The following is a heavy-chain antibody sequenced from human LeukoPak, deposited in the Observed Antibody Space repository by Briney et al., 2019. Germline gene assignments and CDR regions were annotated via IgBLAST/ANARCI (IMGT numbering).Heavy chain of an antibody. CDR2: FDPEDGET. Sequence: ASVKVSCQVSGYTLTELSMHWVRQAPGKGLEWMGGFDPEDGETIYAQKFQGRVTMTEDTSTDTAYMELSRLRSEDTAVYYCATRGVLRFLEWLSPPYYYYGMDVWGQGTTVTVSS. V-gene: IGHV1-24*01. D-gene: IGHD3-3*01. CDR3: ATRGVLRFLEWLSPPYYYYGMDV. J-gene: IGHJ6*02. CDR1: GYTLTELS.